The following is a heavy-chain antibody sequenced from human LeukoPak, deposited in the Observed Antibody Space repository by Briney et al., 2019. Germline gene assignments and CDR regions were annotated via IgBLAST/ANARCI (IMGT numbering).Heavy chain of an antibody. CDR3: ARLNVLNNSVLHHFDR. Sequence: KPSETLSLTCTVSGGSISDYYWSWIRQPPGKGLDWIAYINYSWNTDYNPSLKSRVTISVDTSKNHFSLKLNSVTAADTPVYYCARLNVLNNSVLHHFDRWGQGTLVTVSS. CDR1: GGSISDYY. V-gene: IGHV4-59*08. J-gene: IGHJ4*02. D-gene: IGHD1/OR15-1a*01. CDR2: INYSWNT.